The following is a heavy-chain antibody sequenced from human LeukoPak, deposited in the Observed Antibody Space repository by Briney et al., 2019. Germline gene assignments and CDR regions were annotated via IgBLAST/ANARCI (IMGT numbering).Heavy chain of an antibody. CDR2: INHSGST. Sequence: PSETLSLTCAVYGGSFSGYYWSWIRQPPGKGLEWIGEINHSGSTNYNPSLKSRVTISVDTSKNQFSLKLSSVTAADTAVYYCARAGSSWQYYYYYYYYMDVWGKGTTVTVSS. D-gene: IGHD6-13*01. CDR1: GGSFSGYY. J-gene: IGHJ6*03. CDR3: ARAGSSWQYYYYYYYYMDV. V-gene: IGHV4-34*01.